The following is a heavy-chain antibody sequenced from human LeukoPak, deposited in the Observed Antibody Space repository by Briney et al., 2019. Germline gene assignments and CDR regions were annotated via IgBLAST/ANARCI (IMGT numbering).Heavy chain of an antibody. Sequence: GGSLRLSCAASGFTFGDYYMSWVRQTPGKGLEWVAYINQDGTEKGYVDSVKGRFTISRDNAKNSLYLQMSNMRVEDTAVFYCARYRTYFDHWGQGTLVTVSS. CDR3: ARYRTYFDH. CDR2: INQDGTEK. CDR1: GFTFGDYY. D-gene: IGHD1-1*01. V-gene: IGHV3-7*01. J-gene: IGHJ4*02.